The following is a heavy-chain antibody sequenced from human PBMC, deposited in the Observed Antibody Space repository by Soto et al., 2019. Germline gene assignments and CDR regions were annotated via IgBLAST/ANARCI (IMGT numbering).Heavy chain of an antibody. J-gene: IGHJ6*02. Sequence: ESLKISCNGSGYSFTSYWISWVRQMPGKGLEWMGRIDPSDSYTNYSPSFQGHVTISADKSISTAYLQWSSLKASDTAMYYCARLHYDILSGSDYYYYYGMDVWGQGTTVTVSS. CDR3: ARLHYDILSGSDYYYYYGMDV. D-gene: IGHD3-9*01. V-gene: IGHV5-10-1*01. CDR1: GYSFTSYW. CDR2: IDPSDSYT.